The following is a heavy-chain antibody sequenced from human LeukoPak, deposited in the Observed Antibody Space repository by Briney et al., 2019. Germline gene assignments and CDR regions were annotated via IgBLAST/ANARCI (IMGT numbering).Heavy chain of an antibody. CDR2: IAYSGST. V-gene: IGHV4-39*01. D-gene: IGHD1-1*01. Sequence: KPSETLSLTCTVSDDSTTRSNSYWGWIRQPPGEGLEWIGTIAYSGSTYYNPSLKTRVTSSVDTSKSHLSLELSSVTAADTAVYFCARKEQGTMFDYWGQGSLVTVSS. J-gene: IGHJ4*02. CDR1: DDSTTRSNSY. CDR3: ARKEQGTMFDY.